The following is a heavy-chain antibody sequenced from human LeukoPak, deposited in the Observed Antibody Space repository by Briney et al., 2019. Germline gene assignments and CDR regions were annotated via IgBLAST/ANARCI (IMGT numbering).Heavy chain of an antibody. Sequence: SGGSLRLSCAASGFTFDDYAMHWVRQAPGKGLEWVSLISWDGGSTYYADSVKGRFTISRDNSKNSLYLQMNSLRAEDTALYYCAEDKSATVVEWGAFDIWGQGTMVTVSS. J-gene: IGHJ3*02. CDR3: AEDKSATVVEWGAFDI. V-gene: IGHV3-43D*03. CDR1: GFTFDDYA. D-gene: IGHD4-23*01. CDR2: ISWDGGST.